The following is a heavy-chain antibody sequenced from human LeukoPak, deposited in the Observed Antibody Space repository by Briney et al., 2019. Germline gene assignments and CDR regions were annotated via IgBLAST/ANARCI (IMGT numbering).Heavy chain of an antibody. CDR1: GGSMSSYY. D-gene: IGHD4/OR15-4a*01. CDR2: IYYSANS. V-gene: IGHV4-59*01. CDR3: ARQVIWWTNWFDP. Sequence: SETLSLTCTVSGGSMSSYYWSWIRQTPGEGLEWIGYIYYSANSNYNPSLKSRVTISVDTSRNQFSLRLTSVTAADTAVYYCARQVIWWTNWFDPWGQGTLVTVSS. J-gene: IGHJ5*02.